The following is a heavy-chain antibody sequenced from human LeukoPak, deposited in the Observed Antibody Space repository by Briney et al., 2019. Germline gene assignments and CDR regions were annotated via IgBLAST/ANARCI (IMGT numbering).Heavy chain of an antibody. D-gene: IGHD5-18*01. Sequence: SETLSLTCAVYGGSLSGYYWSWIRQPPGKGLEWIGEINHSGSTNYNPSLKSRVTISVDTSKNQFSLKLSSVTAADTAVYYCAREGDIYSYGYLGYWGQGTLVTVSS. J-gene: IGHJ4*02. CDR1: GGSLSGYY. CDR3: AREGDIYSYGYLGY. CDR2: INHSGST. V-gene: IGHV4-34*01.